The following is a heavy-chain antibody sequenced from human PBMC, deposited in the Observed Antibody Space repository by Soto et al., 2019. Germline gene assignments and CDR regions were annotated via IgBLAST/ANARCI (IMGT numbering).Heavy chain of an antibody. CDR1: GFTFSSYA. J-gene: IGHJ3*02. CDR2: ISSNGGST. Sequence: VQLVESGGGLVQPGGSLRLSCAASGFTFSSYAMHWVRQAPGKGLEYVSAISSNGGSTYYANSVKGRFTISRDNSKNTLYLQMGSLRAEDMAVYYCARQFGNWNDLSSAFDIWGQGTMVTVSS. D-gene: IGHD1-20*01. V-gene: IGHV3-64*01. CDR3: ARQFGNWNDLSSAFDI.